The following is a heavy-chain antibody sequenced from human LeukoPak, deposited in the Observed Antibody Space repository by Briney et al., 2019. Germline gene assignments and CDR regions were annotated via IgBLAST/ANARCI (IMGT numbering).Heavy chain of an antibody. V-gene: IGHV1-18*01. Sequence: ASVTLSFKASGYSFTSYGISLVRQAPGQGLEWMGWISAYNGNTNYAQKLQGRVTMTTDTSTSTAYMELRSLSSDDTAVYYCARTTYYYGSGSYPADYWGQGTLVTVSS. CDR3: ARTTYYYGSGSYPADY. J-gene: IGHJ4*02. CDR2: ISAYNGNT. D-gene: IGHD3-10*01. CDR1: GYSFTSYG.